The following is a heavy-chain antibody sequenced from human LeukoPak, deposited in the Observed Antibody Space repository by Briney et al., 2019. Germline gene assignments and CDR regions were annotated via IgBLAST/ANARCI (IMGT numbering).Heavy chain of an antibody. Sequence: GESLKVSCKGSGYSFSSFWIAWVRQMPGKGLEWMGIIFPGDSDTRYRPSLQGQVTISVDKSIDTAFLQWSSLKASDSAIYYCARLTSFADLLTATRRGWFVPWGQGTLVTVSS. CDR1: GYSFSSFW. V-gene: IGHV5-51*01. J-gene: IGHJ5*02. CDR2: IFPGDSDT. D-gene: IGHD2-21*02. CDR3: ARLTSFADLLTATRRGWFVP.